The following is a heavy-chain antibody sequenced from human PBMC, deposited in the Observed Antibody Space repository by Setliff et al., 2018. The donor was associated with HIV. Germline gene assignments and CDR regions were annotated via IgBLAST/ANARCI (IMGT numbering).Heavy chain of an antibody. CDR2: IHHSGST. D-gene: IGHD5-18*01. CDR1: DYSISSGYY. CDR3: ARTLRAAAMGYFDY. V-gene: IGHV4-38-2*01. J-gene: IGHJ4*02. Sequence: KSSETLSLTCAVSDYSISSGYYWGWIRQPPGKGLEWIGSIHHSGSTYNNPSLKSRVTISVDTSKNQFSLKLTSVTAADTAVYYCARTLRAAAMGYFDYWGQGTLVTVSS.